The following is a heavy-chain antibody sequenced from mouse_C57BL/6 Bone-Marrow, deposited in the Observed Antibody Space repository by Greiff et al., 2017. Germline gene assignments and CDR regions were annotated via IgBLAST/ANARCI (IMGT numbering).Heavy chain of an antibody. Sequence: QVQLKQSGAELARPGASVKLSCKASGYTSTSYGISWVKQRTGQGLEWIGEIYPRSGNTYYNEKFKGKATLTADKSSSTAYMELRSLTSEDSAVYFCAREVAYDGYYLAYWGQGTLVTVSA. CDR1: GYTSTSYG. J-gene: IGHJ3*01. CDR3: AREVAYDGYYLAY. D-gene: IGHD2-3*01. V-gene: IGHV1-81*01. CDR2: IYPRSGNT.